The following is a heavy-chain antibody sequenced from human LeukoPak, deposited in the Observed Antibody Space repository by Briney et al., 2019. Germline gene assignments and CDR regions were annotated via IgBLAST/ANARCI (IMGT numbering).Heavy chain of an antibody. CDR3: ASPVVVVATREVDY. J-gene: IGHJ4*02. CDR1: GFTCNSYA. CDR2: ISGSGGST. Sequence: AGSLRFSCAASGFTCNSYAMIWVGHAPGNGLEWFSAISGSGGSTYYADSVKGRFTTSRDNSKNTLYLQMNSLRAEDTAVYYCASPVVVVATREVDYWGQGNLVTVSS. V-gene: IGHV3-23*01. D-gene: IGHD2-15*01.